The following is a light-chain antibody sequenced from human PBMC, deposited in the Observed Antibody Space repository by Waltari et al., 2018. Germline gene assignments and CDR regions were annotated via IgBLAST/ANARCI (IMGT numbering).Light chain of an antibody. CDR2: DAS. J-gene: IGKJ5*01. CDR1: QSVSSSY. CDR3: QQYGSSSIT. V-gene: IGKV3D-20*01. Sequence: EIVLTQSPATLSLSPGERATLSCRASQSVSSSYLAWYQQKPGLAPRLLIYDASSKATGIPDRFSGSGSGTDFTLTISRLEPEDFAVYYCQQYGSSSITFGQGTRLEIK.